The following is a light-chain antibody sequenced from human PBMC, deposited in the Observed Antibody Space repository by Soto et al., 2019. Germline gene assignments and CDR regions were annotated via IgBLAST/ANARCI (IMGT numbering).Light chain of an antibody. CDR1: QSIRRY. Sequence: DIHMTQSPSSRSASAGDRVTITRRAMQSIRRYLTWYQQKQGKAPKLLIYAASSLQSGVPSRFSGSGSGTDFTLTISSLQPEDVATYYCQQSYSNPVTFGQGTKVDIK. V-gene: IGKV1-39*01. CDR3: QQSYSNPVT. CDR2: AAS. J-gene: IGKJ1*01.